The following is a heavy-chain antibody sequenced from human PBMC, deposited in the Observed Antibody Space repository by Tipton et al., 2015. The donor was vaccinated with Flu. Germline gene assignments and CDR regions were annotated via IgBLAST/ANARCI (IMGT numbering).Heavy chain of an antibody. J-gene: IGHJ4*02. V-gene: IGHV4-31*03. Sequence: TLSLTCSVSGGSFSDGGYYWTWIRHLPGKGLEWIGYIYYRGSTYYNPSLLSRVSISQDTSKSQFSLRLSSVTAADTAVYLCARAHPYTSGSWVEYWGQGTLVTVSS. CDR3: ARAHPYTSGSWVEY. D-gene: IGHD3-10*01. CDR2: IYYRGST. CDR1: GGSFSDGGYY.